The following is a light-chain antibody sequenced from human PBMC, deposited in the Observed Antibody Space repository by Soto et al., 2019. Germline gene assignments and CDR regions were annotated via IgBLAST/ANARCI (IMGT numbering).Light chain of an antibody. CDR2: WAS. CDR3: QQYYSTPPT. Sequence: DIVMTQSPDSLAVSLGVRATINCRSSQSVLYSSDNKNYLAWYQQKPGQPPKLLIYWASTRESGVPDRFSGSGSGTDFTLTISSLRAEDVAVYFCQQYYSTPPTFGQGTKVEIK. CDR1: QSVLYSSDNKNY. J-gene: IGKJ1*01. V-gene: IGKV4-1*01.